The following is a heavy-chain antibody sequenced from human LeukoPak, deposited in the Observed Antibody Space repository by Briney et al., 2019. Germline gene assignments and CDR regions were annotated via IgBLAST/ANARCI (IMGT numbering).Heavy chain of an antibody. D-gene: IGHD5-18*01. V-gene: IGHV3-23*01. CDR1: GFACSSYA. CDR3: AKEYGGYSYGHRPRGSPID. CDR2: ISGSGGST. Sequence: PGGSRRLSGAASGFACSSYAMSWVRQAPGKGLEWVSAISGSGGSTYYADSVKGRFTISRDNSKNTLYLQMNSLRAEDTAVYYCAKEYGGYSYGHRPRGSPIDWGQGTLVTVSS. J-gene: IGHJ4*02.